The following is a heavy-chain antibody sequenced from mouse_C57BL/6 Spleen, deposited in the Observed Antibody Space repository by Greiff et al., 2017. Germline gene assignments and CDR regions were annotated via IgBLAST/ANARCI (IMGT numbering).Heavy chain of an antibody. Sequence: VQLQQPGTELVKPGASVKLSCKASGYTFTSYWMHWVKQRPGQGLEWIGKINPRDGGTNYNEKFKSKATLTVDKSSSTAYMQLSSLTSEDSAVYYCARAATIVATDYWGQGTTLTVSS. CDR1: GYTFTSYW. CDR3: ARAATIVATDY. J-gene: IGHJ2*01. V-gene: IGHV1-53*01. CDR2: INPRDGGT. D-gene: IGHD2-5*01.